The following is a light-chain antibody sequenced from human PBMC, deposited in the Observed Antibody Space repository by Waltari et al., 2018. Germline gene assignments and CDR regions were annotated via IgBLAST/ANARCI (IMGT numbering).Light chain of an antibody. CDR3: SSNTDNNTLV. J-gene: IGLJ2*01. Sequence: QSALTQPASVSGSPGQSITISCTGTSSDVGGYNYVSWYQQSPGNAPQRIIYDVTFRPSGVSNRFSGSKAANTASLTISGLQAEDEAEYYCSSNTDNNTLVFGGGTKVTVL. CDR1: SSDVGGYNY. V-gene: IGLV2-14*03. CDR2: DVT.